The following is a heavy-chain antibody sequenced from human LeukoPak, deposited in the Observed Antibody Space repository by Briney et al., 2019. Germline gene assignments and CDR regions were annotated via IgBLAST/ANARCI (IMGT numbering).Heavy chain of an antibody. J-gene: IGHJ5*02. CDR1: GYTFTSYD. CDR2: MNPNSGNT. CDR3: ARGPRRIVRGGVYWFDP. Sequence: ASVKVSCKASGYTFTSYDINWVRQATGQGLEWMGWMNPNSGNTGYAQKFQGRVTMTRNTSTSTAYMELSSLRSEDTAVYYCARGPRRIVRGGVYWFDPWGQGTLVTVSS. V-gene: IGHV1-8*01. D-gene: IGHD3-10*01.